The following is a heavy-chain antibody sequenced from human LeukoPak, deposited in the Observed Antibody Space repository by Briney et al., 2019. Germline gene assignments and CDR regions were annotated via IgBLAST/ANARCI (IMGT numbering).Heavy chain of an antibody. Sequence: SETLSLTCAGYGGSFSRYSWSWIRQPPRKGLEWIGEINHSGSTNYNPSLKGRVTISVDTSKNQFSLKLRSVTAADTAVYYCARVVGKYSSSWYYWGRGTLVTVSS. CDR1: GGSFSRYS. J-gene: IGHJ4*02. CDR2: INHSGST. V-gene: IGHV4-34*01. D-gene: IGHD6-13*01. CDR3: ARVVGKYSSSWYY.